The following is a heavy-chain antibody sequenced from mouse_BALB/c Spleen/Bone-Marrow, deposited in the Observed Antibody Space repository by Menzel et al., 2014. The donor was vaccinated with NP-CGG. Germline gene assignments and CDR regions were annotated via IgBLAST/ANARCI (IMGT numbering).Heavy chain of an antibody. CDR3: TRQYGNYLHVAY. V-gene: IGHV1-69*02. CDR2: IYPSDSYT. J-gene: IGHJ4*01. D-gene: IGHD2-10*02. Sequence: VQLQQSGAELVRPGASVKVSCKASGYTFTSYWINWVKQRPGQGLEWIGNIYPSDSYTNYNQNFKDKATLTVDKSSSKARIQLSNPTYEDYEVDSCTRQYGNYLHVAYWSQGTSVTV. CDR1: GYTFTSYW.